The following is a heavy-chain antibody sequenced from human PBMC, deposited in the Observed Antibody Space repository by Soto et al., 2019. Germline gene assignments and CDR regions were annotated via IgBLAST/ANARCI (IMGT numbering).Heavy chain of an antibody. CDR3: ARDNLGGHYYYGMDV. D-gene: IGHD3-16*01. V-gene: IGHV4-59*01. CDR1: GGSISSYY. CDR2: IYYSGST. Sequence: SXXLXLTXXVSGGSISSYYWSWIRQPPGKGLEWIGYIYYSGSTNYNPSLKSRVTISVDTSKNQFSLKLSSVTAADTAVYYCARDNLGGHYYYGMDVWGQGTTVTVSS. J-gene: IGHJ6*02.